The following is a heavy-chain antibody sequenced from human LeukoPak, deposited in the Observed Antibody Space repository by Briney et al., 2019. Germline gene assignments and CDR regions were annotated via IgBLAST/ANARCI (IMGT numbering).Heavy chain of an antibody. J-gene: IGHJ5*02. D-gene: IGHD6-6*01. CDR3: ARSPGFYSSSARYWFDP. CDR1: GGSISSSSYY. V-gene: IGHV4-39*07. Sequence: SETLSLTCTVSGGSISSSSYYWGWIRQPPGKGLEWIGSIYYSGSTYYNPSLKSRVTISVDTSKNQFSLMLSSVTAADTAVYYCARSPGFYSSSARYWFDPWGQGTLVTVSS. CDR2: IYYSGST.